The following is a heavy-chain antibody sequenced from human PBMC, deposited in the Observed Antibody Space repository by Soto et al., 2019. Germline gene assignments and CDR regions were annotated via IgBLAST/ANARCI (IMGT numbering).Heavy chain of an antibody. Sequence: QVQLVESGGGVVQPGRSLRLSCAASGFTFSSYAMHWVRQAPGKGLEWVAVISYDGSNKYYADSGKGRFTISRDNSKNTRYLQMNSLRAEDTAVYYCARRSGDYVGNGGGNAFDIWGQGTMVTVSS. CDR2: ISYDGSNK. V-gene: IGHV3-30-3*01. J-gene: IGHJ3*02. CDR1: GFTFSSYA. D-gene: IGHD3-16*01. CDR3: ARRSGDYVGNGGGNAFDI.